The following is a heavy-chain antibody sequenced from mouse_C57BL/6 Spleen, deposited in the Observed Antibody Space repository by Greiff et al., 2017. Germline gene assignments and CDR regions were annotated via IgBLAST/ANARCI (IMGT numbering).Heavy chain of an antibody. V-gene: IGHV1-52*01. J-gene: IGHJ4*01. D-gene: IGHD3-2*02. CDR3: ARSAGYPSYAMDY. CDR2: IDPSDSET. Sequence: QVQLQQSGAELVRPGSSVKLSCKASGYTFTSYWMHWVKQRPIQGLEWIGNIDPSDSETNYNQKFKDKATLTVDKSSSTAYMQLSSLTTEDSAVYYCARSAGYPSYAMDYWGQGTSVTVSA. CDR1: GYTFTSYW.